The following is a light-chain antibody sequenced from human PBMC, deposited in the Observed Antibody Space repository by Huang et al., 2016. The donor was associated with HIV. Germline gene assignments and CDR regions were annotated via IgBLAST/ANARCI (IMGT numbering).Light chain of an antibody. J-gene: IGKJ2*01. CDR1: QSVSSY. V-gene: IGKV3-11*01. CDR2: ATS. CDR3: QQRISWPPSYT. Sequence: EIVLTQSPATLSLSPGDRATLSCRACQSVSSYFAWYQQKPGQAPRLLIYATSNRATGVPARFSGSGSGTDFTLTISSLEPEDFANYYCQQRISWPPSYTFGQGTKVEI.